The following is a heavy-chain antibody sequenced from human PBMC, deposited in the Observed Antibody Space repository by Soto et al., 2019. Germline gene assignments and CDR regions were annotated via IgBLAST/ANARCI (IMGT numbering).Heavy chain of an antibody. Sequence: QVQLVQSGAEVKKPGSSVKVSCKTSGGNFNNYAISWVRQAPGQGLEWMGGIIPKVDTANYAHKFQDRVTIIAGESTSTAYMELRSLRSNDTAVYYCAVAMVREILILESSGMHVWGQGTTVTVSS. CDR2: IIPKVDTA. CDR3: AVAMVREILILESSGMHV. J-gene: IGHJ6*02. V-gene: IGHV1-69*01. D-gene: IGHD3-10*01. CDR1: GGNFNNYA.